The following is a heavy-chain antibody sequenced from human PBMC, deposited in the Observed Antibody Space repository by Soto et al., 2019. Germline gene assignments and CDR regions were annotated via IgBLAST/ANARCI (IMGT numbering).Heavy chain of an antibody. Sequence: QVQLQESGPGLLKPSETLSLTCTISGGSVSTYQXXXXXXXXGKELEWIGLTSYSGNTNYNPSLKSRVAMAVDTSKNQFSLTLSSVTAADTAVYYCARDGMGPFHYWGQGTLVTVSS. CDR1: GGSVSTYQ. J-gene: IGHJ4*02. V-gene: IGHV4-59*02. CDR3: ARDGMGPFHY. D-gene: IGHD1-1*01. CDR2: TSYSGNT.